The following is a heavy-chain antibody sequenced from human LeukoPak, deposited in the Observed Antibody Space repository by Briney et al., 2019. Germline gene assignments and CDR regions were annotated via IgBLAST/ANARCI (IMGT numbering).Heavy chain of an antibody. Sequence: SETLSLTCTVSGGSISSYYWSWIRQPAGKGLEWIGRIYTSGSTNYNPSLKSRVTMSVDTSKNQLSLKLSSVTAADTAVYYCARDSAKLGQKTIAAAGTRAFDYWGQGTLVTVSS. CDR1: GGSISSYY. D-gene: IGHD6-13*01. CDR2: IYTSGST. J-gene: IGHJ4*02. V-gene: IGHV4-4*07. CDR3: ARDSAKLGQKTIAAAGTRAFDY.